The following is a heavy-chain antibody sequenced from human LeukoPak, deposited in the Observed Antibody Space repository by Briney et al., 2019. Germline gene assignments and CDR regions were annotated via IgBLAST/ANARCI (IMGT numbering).Heavy chain of an antibody. V-gene: IGHV4-59*01. Sequence: PSETLSLTCAVYGGSFSGYYWSWIRQPPGKGLEWIGYIYYSGSTNYNPSLKSRVTISVDTSKNQFSLKPSSVTAADTAVYYCARAYSSGWYIDWGQGTLVTVSS. CDR2: IYYSGST. CDR1: GGSFSGYY. D-gene: IGHD6-19*01. J-gene: IGHJ4*02. CDR3: ARAYSSGWYID.